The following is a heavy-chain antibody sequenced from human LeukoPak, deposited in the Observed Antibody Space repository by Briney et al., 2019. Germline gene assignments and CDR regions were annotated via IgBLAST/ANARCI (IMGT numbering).Heavy chain of an antibody. CDR3: TTVTSCDSSPFDY. V-gene: IGHV3-15*01. Sequence: PGGSLRLSCAASGFTFSNAWMSWVRQAPGKGLEWVGRIKSKTDGGTTDYAAPVKGRFTISRDDSKNTLYLQMNSLKTEDTAVYYCTTVTSCDSSPFDYWGQGTLVTVSS. CDR2: IKSKTDGGTT. J-gene: IGHJ4*02. D-gene: IGHD2-15*01. CDR1: GFTFSNAW.